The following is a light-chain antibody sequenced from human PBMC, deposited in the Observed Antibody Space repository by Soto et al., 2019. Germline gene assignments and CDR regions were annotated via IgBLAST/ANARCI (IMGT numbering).Light chain of an antibody. Sequence: QSALTQPASVSGSPGQSITISCTGTSSDVGSYNLVSWYQQHPGKAPKLMIYEGSKRPSGVSNRFSGFKSGNTASLTISGLQAEDEADYCCCSYAGSSTIFGGGTKLTVL. CDR2: EGS. V-gene: IGLV2-23*01. CDR3: CSYAGSSTI. CDR1: SSDVGSYNL. J-gene: IGLJ2*01.